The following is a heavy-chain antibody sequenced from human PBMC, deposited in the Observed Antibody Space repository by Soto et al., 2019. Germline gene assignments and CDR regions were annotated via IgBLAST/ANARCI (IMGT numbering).Heavy chain of an antibody. J-gene: IGHJ5*02. CDR2: IWYDGSNK. D-gene: IGHD6-19*01. CDR1: GFTFSSYG. CDR3: ARRGKDSSGWYREFVP. V-gene: IGHV3-33*01. Sequence: GSLRLSCAASGFTFSSYGMHWVRQAPGKGLEWVAVIWYDGSNKYYADSVKGRFTISRDNSKNTLYLQMNSLRAEDTAVYYCARRGKDSSGWYREFVPWGQGTLVTVSS.